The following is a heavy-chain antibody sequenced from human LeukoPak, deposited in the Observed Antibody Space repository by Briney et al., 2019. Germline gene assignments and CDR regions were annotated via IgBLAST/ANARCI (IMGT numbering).Heavy chain of an antibody. CDR3: ATGHSIAAPPDY. V-gene: IGHV1-24*01. CDR2: FDPEDGET. J-gene: IGHJ4*02. D-gene: IGHD6-6*01. Sequence: ASVKVSCKVSGCTLTELSMHWVRQAPGKGLEWMGGFDPEDGETIYAQKFQGRVTMTENTSTDTAYMELSSLRSEDTAVYYCATGHSIAAPPDYWGQGTLVTVSS. CDR1: GCTLTELS.